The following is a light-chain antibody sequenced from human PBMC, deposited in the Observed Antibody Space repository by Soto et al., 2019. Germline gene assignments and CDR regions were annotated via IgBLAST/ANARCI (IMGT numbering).Light chain of an antibody. CDR1: QSVSGYY. CDR3: QAYGSSPYT. CDR2: GAF. J-gene: IGKJ2*01. V-gene: IGKV3-20*01. Sequence: EIVLTQSPGTLSLSPGERATLSCRASQSVSGYYLAWFRQKPGQAPSLLIYGAFNRATDIPDRCSGRGSGTDFTLTISGLEPEDFAVYYCQAYGSSPYTFGKGTKLEIK.